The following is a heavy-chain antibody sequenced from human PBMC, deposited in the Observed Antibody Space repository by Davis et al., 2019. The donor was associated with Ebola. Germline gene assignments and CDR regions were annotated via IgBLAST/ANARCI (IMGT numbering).Heavy chain of an antibody. Sequence: GGSLRLSCAASGFTFSSYAMSWVRQAPGKGLEWVSAIAGSGGSTYHADSVKGRFTISRDNSKNTLYLQMKSLRAEDTAVYYCAREAAATGLLVGDPDFDYWGQGTLVTVSS. D-gene: IGHD2-15*01. J-gene: IGHJ4*02. CDR1: GFTFSSYA. CDR3: AREAAATGLLVGDPDFDY. CDR2: IAGSGGST. V-gene: IGHV3-23*01.